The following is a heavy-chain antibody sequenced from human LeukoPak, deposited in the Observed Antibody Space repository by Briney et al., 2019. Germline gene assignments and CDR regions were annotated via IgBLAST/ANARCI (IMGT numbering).Heavy chain of an antibody. CDR1: GGSISSGGYY. V-gene: IGHV4-30-2*01. D-gene: IGHD2-15*01. Sequence: SETLSLTCTVSGGSISSGGYYWSWIRQPPGKGLEWIGYIYHSGSTYYNPSLKSRVTISVDRSKNQFSLKLSSVTAADTAVYYCASSGVYFDYWGQGTLVTVSS. CDR3: ASSGVYFDY. J-gene: IGHJ4*02. CDR2: IYHSGST.